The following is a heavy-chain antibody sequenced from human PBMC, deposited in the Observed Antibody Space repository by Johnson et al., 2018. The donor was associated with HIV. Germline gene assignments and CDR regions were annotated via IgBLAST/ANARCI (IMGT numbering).Heavy chain of an antibody. V-gene: IGHV3-23*04. CDR3: AREREGYGLAFDI. J-gene: IGHJ3*02. D-gene: IGHD5-18*01. Sequence: VQLVESGGGLVQPGGSLRLSCAASGFTFSSYAMSWVRQAPGKGLEWVSGISGRGCSTYYADSVKGRFTISRDNSKNTLYLQMNSLRAEDTAVYYCAREREGYGLAFDIGGQGTRVTVSS. CDR1: GFTFSSYA. CDR2: ISGRGCST.